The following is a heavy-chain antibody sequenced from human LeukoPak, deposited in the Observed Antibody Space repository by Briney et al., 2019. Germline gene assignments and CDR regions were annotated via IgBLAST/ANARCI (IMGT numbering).Heavy chain of an antibody. J-gene: IGHJ4*02. V-gene: IGHV4-59*01. D-gene: IGHD1-1*01. CDR2: IYYSGST. CDR3: VRSQTVGNAGIFDY. Sequence: SETLSLTCTVSGGSISSYYWSWIRQPPGKGLEWIGYIYYSGSTNFNPSLKSRVTISVDTSKNQFSLKLSSVTAADTAVYYCVRSQTVGNAGIFDYWGQGTLVTVSS. CDR1: GGSISSYY.